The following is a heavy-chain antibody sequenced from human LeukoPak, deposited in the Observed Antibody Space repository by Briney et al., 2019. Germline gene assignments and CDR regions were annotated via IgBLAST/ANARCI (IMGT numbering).Heavy chain of an antibody. D-gene: IGHD3-9*01. Sequence: GGSLRLSCAASGFTFSSYAMTWVRQAPGKGLEWVSAISASGGSTYYADSVKGRFTISRDNSKNTLYLQMNSLRGEDTAAYFCAKDILTGYSGHSFDIWGQGTMVTASS. J-gene: IGHJ3*02. CDR3: AKDILTGYSGHSFDI. CDR2: ISASGGST. V-gene: IGHV3-23*01. CDR1: GFTFSSYA.